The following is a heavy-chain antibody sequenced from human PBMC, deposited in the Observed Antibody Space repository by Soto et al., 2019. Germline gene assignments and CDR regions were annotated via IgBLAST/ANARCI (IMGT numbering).Heavy chain of an antibody. Sequence: SETLSLTCIVSGDSISGHYWSWIRRPPGKGLEWIGYIYYSGSTNYNPSLKSRVTISVDTSKNQFSLKLSSVTAADTAVYYCARGYCSGGSCYSWTHAFDIWGQGTMVTVSS. CDR2: IYYSGST. CDR3: ARGYCSGGSCYSWTHAFDI. V-gene: IGHV4-59*11. D-gene: IGHD2-15*01. J-gene: IGHJ3*02. CDR1: GDSISGHY.